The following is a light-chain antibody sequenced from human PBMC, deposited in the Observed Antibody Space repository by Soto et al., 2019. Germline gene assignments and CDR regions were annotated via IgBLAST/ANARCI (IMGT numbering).Light chain of an antibody. J-gene: IGLJ1*01. CDR3: NLYRTSSTYV. Sequence: QSALTQPVSVSGSPGQSITISCIGTSSDIGGYDFVSWYQQHPGKAPKLLIYDVTNRPSGVSYRFSGSKSGNTASLTISGLQAEDAADYYCNLYRTSSTYVFGTGTKLTVL. V-gene: IGLV2-14*01. CDR2: DVT. CDR1: SSDIGGYDF.